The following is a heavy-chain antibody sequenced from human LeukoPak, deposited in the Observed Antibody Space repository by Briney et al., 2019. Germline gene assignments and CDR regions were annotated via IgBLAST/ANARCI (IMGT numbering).Heavy chain of an antibody. CDR3: AKDLFQGAAAGPDY. J-gene: IGHJ4*02. CDR2: IRYDGSNK. Sequence: GGSLRLSCAASGFTFSSYGMHWVRQAPGKGLEWVAFIRYDGSNKYYADSVKGRFTISRDNSKNTLYLQMNSLRAEDTAVYYCAKDLFQGAAAGPDYWGQGTLVTVPS. V-gene: IGHV3-30*02. CDR1: GFTFSSYG. D-gene: IGHD6-13*01.